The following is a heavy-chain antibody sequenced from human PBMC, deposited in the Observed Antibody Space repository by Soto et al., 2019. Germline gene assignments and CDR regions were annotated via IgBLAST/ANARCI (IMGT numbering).Heavy chain of an antibody. CDR1: GGAFSDYY. CDR3: AGLRAFYYYIYV. CDR2: INHSGSA. D-gene: IGHD3-10*01. Sequence: QVQLQQWGAGLVKPAETLSLTCAVHGGAFSDYYWTWIRQSPGKGLEWIGEINHSGSANHNPSLKGRVAISVDTSNNQFSLRLHSVTAADTAVYYCAGLRAFYYYIYVWGKGTTVTVSS. J-gene: IGHJ6*03. V-gene: IGHV4-34*01.